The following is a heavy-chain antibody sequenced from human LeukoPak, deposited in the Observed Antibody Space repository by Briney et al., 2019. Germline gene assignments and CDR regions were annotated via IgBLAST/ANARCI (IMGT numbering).Heavy chain of an antibody. D-gene: IGHD3-22*01. CDR2: IYSGGST. CDR1: GFTVSNNY. Sequence: PGGSLRLSCAASGFTVSNNYMSWVRQAPGKGLEWVSVIYSGGSTYYTDSVKGRFTISRDSSKHTLYLQMNSVRAEDTAVYYCATVIDNSGSLGFWGQGTLVTVSS. CDR3: ATVIDNSGSLGF. J-gene: IGHJ4*02. V-gene: IGHV3-53*01.